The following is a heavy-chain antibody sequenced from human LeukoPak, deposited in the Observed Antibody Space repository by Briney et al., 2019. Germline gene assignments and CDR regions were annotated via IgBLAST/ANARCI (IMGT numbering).Heavy chain of an antibody. CDR1: GGSISSYY. J-gene: IGHJ4*02. V-gene: IGHV4-4*09. Sequence: SETLSLTCTVSGGSISSYYWSWLRQPPGKGLEWIGYIYSSGSTNSNPSLKSRVTISVDTSKNQFSLKLSSVTAADTAVYYCARHLRAGSPLFDYWGQGALVTVSS. CDR3: ARHLRAGSPLFDY. CDR2: IYSSGST. D-gene: IGHD1-26*01.